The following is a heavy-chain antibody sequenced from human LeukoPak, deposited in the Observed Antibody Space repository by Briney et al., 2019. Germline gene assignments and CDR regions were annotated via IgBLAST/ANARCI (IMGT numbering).Heavy chain of an antibody. J-gene: IGHJ4*02. D-gene: IGHD6-19*01. CDR2: ISGSGVGT. V-gene: IGHV3-23*01. CDR1: GFTFDTYA. CDR3: AKLRSGWYLIDY. Sequence: PGGSLRLSCAASGFTFDTYAMSWVRQAPGKGLEWVSAISGSGVGTYYADSVKGRFTISRDNSKNTLYLQMNSLRAEDTAVYYCAKLRSGWYLIDYWGQGTLVTVSS.